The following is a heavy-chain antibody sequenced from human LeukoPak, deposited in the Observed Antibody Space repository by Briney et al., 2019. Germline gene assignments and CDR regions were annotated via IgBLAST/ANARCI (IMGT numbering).Heavy chain of an antibody. CDR3: ARDASGFDY. V-gene: IGHV3-33*01. CDR1: GFIFSNYG. D-gene: IGHD2-15*01. J-gene: IGHJ4*02. Sequence: PPGRSLRLSCVVSGFIFSNYGMHWVRQSPGKGLEWVALMWYDGSEKHYADSVKGRFTISRDSSKNTLYLQMNSLRAEDTAVYYCARDASGFDYWGQGTLVTVSS. CDR2: MWYDGSEK.